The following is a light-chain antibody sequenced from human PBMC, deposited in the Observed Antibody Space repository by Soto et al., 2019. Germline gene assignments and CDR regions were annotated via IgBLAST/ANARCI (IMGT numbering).Light chain of an antibody. V-gene: IGKV1-39*01. CDR3: QQNYSTPYT. J-gene: IGKJ2*01. CDR1: QSISSY. Sequence: DIQMTQSPSSLSASVGDRVTITCRASQSISSYLNWYQQKPGQAPKLLIYAASSLPSGVPSRFSGSGSGTDFTLTISSLQPEDFATYYCQQNYSTPYTFGQGTKLETK. CDR2: AAS.